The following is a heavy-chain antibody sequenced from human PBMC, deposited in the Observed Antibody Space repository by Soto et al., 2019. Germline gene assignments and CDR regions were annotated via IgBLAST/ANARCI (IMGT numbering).Heavy chain of an antibody. CDR1: GYAFTSYY. V-gene: IGHV1-46*01. Sequence: QVQLVQSGAEVKKPGASVKVSCKASGYAFTSYYIHWVRQAPGQGFEWMGMINPSGCTASYAPRFQDRVTMTSETSTSTVYVDVSSLRSEDTAVYYCARDFPGNFWGQGTLVTVSS. CDR2: INPSGCTA. CDR3: ARDFPGNF. J-gene: IGHJ4*02.